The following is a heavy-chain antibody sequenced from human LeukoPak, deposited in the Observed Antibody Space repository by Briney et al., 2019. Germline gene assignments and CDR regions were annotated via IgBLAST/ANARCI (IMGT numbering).Heavy chain of an antibody. Sequence: PSETLSLTCTVSGGSISSYYWSWIRQPPGKGLEWIGYIHYSGSTNYNPSLKSRVTISVDTSKNQFSLKLSSVTAADTAVYYCARDRRQWLDGYYYGMDVWGQGTTVTVSS. D-gene: IGHD6-19*01. J-gene: IGHJ6*02. CDR2: IHYSGST. CDR1: GGSISSYY. V-gene: IGHV4-59*01. CDR3: ARDRRQWLDGYYYGMDV.